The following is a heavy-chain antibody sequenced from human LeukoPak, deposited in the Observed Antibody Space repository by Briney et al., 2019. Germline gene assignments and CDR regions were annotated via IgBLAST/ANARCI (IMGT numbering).Heavy chain of an antibody. V-gene: IGHV4-39*07. J-gene: IGHJ4*02. CDR1: GGSISSSSYY. CDR2: IYYSGST. D-gene: IGHD2-2*01. CDR3: ARVVYQLLFSSLKPYYFDY. Sequence: SETLSLTCAVSGGSISSSSYYWGWIRQPPGKGLEWIGSIYYSGSTYYNPSLKSRVTISVDTSKNQFSLKLSSVTAADTAVYYCARVVYQLLFSSLKPYYFDYWGQGTLVTVSS.